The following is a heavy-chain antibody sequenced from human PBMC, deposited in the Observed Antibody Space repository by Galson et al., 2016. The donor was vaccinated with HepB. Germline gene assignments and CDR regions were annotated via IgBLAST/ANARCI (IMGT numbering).Heavy chain of an antibody. D-gene: IGHD6-13*01. CDR1: GFTYNEHT. V-gene: IGHV3-69-1*01. CDR2: IRWDGGI. J-gene: IGHJ2*01. CDR3: ARTSAANWYFDL. Sequence: SLRLSCAASGFTYNEHTMHWVRQAAGKGLDWVSTIRWDGGIYYADSVRGRFTISRDNAKNSLYLQMNSLRAEDTAVYYCARTSAANWYFDLWGRGTLVTVSS.